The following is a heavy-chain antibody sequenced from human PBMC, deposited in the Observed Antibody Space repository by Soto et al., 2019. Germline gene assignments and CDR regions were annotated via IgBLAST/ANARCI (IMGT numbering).Heavy chain of an antibody. D-gene: IGHD3-22*01. J-gene: IGHJ6*02. CDR2: MYFTETGST. V-gene: IGHV4-61*08. CDR1: GGSLNSGAYY. Sequence: QMQLQESGPGLVKPSETLSLTCTVSGGSLNSGAYYWSWIRQSPGQGLEWVGYMYFTETGSTNDSPSLKSRVTISVDTSKNQFSLKLTSVTAADTAVYYCARVRRIGSRSHLDFYDYVMDVWGQGTTVTVSS. CDR3: ARVRRIGSRSHLDFYDYVMDV.